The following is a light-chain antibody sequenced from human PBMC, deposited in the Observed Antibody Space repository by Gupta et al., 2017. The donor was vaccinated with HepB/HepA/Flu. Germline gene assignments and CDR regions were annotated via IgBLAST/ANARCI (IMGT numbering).Light chain of an antibody. CDR2: NTN. V-gene: IGLV8-61*01. Sequence: TVVTQEPSFSVSPGGTVTLTCGLSSGSVSTNDYPSWYQQTPGQAPRTLIYNTNTRSSGVPDRFSGSVLGNKAALTITGAQADDESDYYCVLFMGGGIWVFGGGTKLTVL. CDR3: VLFMGGGIWV. J-gene: IGLJ3*02. CDR1: SGSVSTNDY.